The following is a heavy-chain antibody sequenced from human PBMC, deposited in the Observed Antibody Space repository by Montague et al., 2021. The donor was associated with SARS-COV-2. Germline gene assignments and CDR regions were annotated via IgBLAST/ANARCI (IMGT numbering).Heavy chain of an antibody. CDR1: GYPFTSYA. V-gene: IGHV7-4-1*02. Sequence: SVKVSCKASGYPFTSYAVNWVRQAPGQGLEWMGWINTNTGDPIYAQDFTGRIVFSLDTSVSTAYLQITRLKSEDTAVYFCARRTVVGADGFDYWGQGTLVTVSS. CDR3: ARRTVVGADGFDY. J-gene: IGHJ4*02. CDR2: INTNTGDP. D-gene: IGHD1-26*01.